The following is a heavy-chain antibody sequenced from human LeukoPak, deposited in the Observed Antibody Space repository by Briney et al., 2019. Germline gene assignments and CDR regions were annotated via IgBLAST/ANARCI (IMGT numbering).Heavy chain of an antibody. CDR1: GFTFSSYA. D-gene: IGHD3-16*01. Sequence: GGSLRLSCAASGFTFSSYAMSWVRQAPGEGLEWVSAISGSGGSTYYADSVKGRFTISRDNSKNTLYLQMNSLRAEDTAVYYCAKYHLRNYDYVWREDWFDPWGQGTLVTVSS. CDR2: ISGSGGST. V-gene: IGHV3-23*01. J-gene: IGHJ5*02. CDR3: AKYHLRNYDYVWREDWFDP.